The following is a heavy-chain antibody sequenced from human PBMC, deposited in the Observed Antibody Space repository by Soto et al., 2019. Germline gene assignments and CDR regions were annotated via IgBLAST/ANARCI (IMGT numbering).Heavy chain of an antibody. CDR2: INPSCGTA. D-gene: IGHD2-21*02. CDR3: ASAYFVGDFYFNDSCYGMDV. Sequence: ASVKVSCKASGYTFSSYAINWVRQAPGQGLEWMGMINPSCGTANYAQKFQGRVTITADKSTSTAYMELSSLRSEDTAVYYCASAYFVGDFYFNDSCYGMDVGGQGTLVTVSS. CDR1: GYTFSSYA. J-gene: IGHJ6*02. V-gene: IGHV1-69*06.